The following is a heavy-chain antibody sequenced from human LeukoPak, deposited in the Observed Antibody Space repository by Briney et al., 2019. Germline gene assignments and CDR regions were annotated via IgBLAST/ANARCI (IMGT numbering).Heavy chain of an antibody. CDR3: ARLYILTGSYSWDY. Sequence: SQTLSLTCAVSGGSISSGGYSWSWIRQPPGKGLEWIGYIYHSGSTYYNPSLKSRVTISVDRSKNQFSLKLSSVTAADTAVYYCARLYILTGSYSWDYWGQGTLVTVSS. CDR1: GGSISSGGYS. J-gene: IGHJ4*02. D-gene: IGHD3-9*01. V-gene: IGHV4-30-2*01. CDR2: IYHSGST.